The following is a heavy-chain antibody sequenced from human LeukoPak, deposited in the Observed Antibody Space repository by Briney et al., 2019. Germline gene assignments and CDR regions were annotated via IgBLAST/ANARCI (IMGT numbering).Heavy chain of an antibody. V-gene: IGHV5-51*01. CDR2: IYPGDSDT. CDR1: GYIFTSYW. Sequence: GEALKISCKGSGYIFTSYWIGWVRQLPGKGLEWMGIIYPGDSDTRYSPSFQGQVTISADKSISTAYLQWSSLKASDTAMYYCARCGRYYDFWSGYPHFDYWGQGTLVTVSS. CDR3: ARCGRYYDFWSGYPHFDY. D-gene: IGHD3-3*01. J-gene: IGHJ4*02.